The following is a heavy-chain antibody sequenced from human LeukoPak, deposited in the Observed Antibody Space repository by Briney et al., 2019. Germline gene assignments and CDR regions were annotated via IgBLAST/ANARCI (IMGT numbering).Heavy chain of an antibody. V-gene: IGHV3-74*01. D-gene: IGHD6-19*01. CDR3: ARDSIAVAGTRLYYFDY. CDR2: INSDGSST. CDR1: GFTFDDYG. Sequence: GGSLRLSCAASGFTFDDYGMSWVRQAPGKGLVWVSRINSDGSSTSYADSVKGRFTISRDNAKNTLHLQMNSLRAEDTAVYYCARDSIAVAGTRLYYFDYWGQGTLVTVSS. J-gene: IGHJ4*02.